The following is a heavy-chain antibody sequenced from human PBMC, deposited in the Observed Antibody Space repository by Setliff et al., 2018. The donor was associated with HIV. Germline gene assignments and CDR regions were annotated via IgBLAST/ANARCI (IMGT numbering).Heavy chain of an antibody. Sequence: SETLSLTCTVSGGSISSYYWSWIRQPAGKGLEWIGHIYISGSTNYNPSFNSRVTMSVDTSKNQFSLRLSSVTAADTAVYYCARVSCSSWYSITIFGAPGAFDIWGQGTMVTVSS. J-gene: IGHJ3*02. D-gene: IGHD3-3*01. V-gene: IGHV4-4*07. CDR2: IYISGST. CDR3: ARVSCSSWYSITIFGAPGAFDI. CDR1: GGSISSYY.